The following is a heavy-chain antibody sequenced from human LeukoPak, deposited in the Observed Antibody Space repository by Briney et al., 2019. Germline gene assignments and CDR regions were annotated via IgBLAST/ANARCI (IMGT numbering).Heavy chain of an antibody. J-gene: IGHJ4*02. V-gene: IGHV3-23*01. CDR2: IRNNGDRK. CDR1: GFTFHTYG. D-gene: IGHD5-18*01. CDR3: AKRTCGYSYGTLDY. Sequence: PGGSLRLSCAASGFTFHTYGMNWVRQPPGKGLKWVSGIRNNGDRKYYADSVKGRFTISRDNSKNTLFLQMNSLRAEDTAVYYCAKRTCGYSYGTLDYWGQGTLVTVSS.